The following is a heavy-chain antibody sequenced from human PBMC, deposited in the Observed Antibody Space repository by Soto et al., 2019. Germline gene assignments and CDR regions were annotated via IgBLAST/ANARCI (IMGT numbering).Heavy chain of an antibody. D-gene: IGHD5-12*01. V-gene: IGHV1-69*04. CDR3: ARDFGYSGYDHHNWIDP. Sequence: ASVKVSCKASGGTFSSYTISWVRQAPGQGLEWMGRIIPILGIANYAQKFQGRVTITADKSTSTAYMELSSLRSEDTAVYYCARDFGYSGYDHHNWIDPRGQGTLVTVSS. CDR2: IIPILGIA. CDR1: GGTFSSYT. J-gene: IGHJ5*02.